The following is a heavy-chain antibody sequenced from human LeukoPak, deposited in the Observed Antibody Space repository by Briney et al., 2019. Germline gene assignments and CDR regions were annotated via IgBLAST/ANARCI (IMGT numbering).Heavy chain of an antibody. CDR2: IIPIFGTA. CDR1: GYTFTGYY. Sequence: ASVKVSCKASGYTFTGYYMHWVRQAPGQGLEWMGGIIPIFGTANYAQKFQGRVTITADESTSTAYMELSSLRSEDTAVYYCARDSPDWGRYYFDYWGQGTLVTVSS. J-gene: IGHJ4*02. D-gene: IGHD7-27*01. CDR3: ARDSPDWGRYYFDY. V-gene: IGHV1-69*13.